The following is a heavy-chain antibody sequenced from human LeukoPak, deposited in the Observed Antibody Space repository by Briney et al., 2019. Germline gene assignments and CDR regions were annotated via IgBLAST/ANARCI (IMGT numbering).Heavy chain of an antibody. J-gene: IGHJ4*02. CDR3: ATSVRGVIIPIHY. CDR2: FDPEDGET. Sequence: ASVKVSCKVSGYTLTELSMHWVRQAPGKGLECMGGFDPEDGETIYAQKFQGRVTMTEDTSTDTAYMELSSLRSEDTAVYYCATSVRGVIIPIHYWGQGTLVTVSS. V-gene: IGHV1-24*01. CDR1: GYTLTELS. D-gene: IGHD3-10*01.